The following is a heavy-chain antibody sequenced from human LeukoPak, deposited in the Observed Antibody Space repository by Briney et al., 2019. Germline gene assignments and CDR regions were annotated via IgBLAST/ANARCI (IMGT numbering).Heavy chain of an antibody. Sequence: GGSLRLSCAASGFTFSSYAMHWVRQAPGKGLEWVAVISYDGSNKYYADSVKGRFTISRDNSKNTLYLQMNSLRAEDTAVYYCARDQLEYSSGAAFDYWGQGTLVTVSS. D-gene: IGHD6-25*01. CDR1: GFTFSSYA. V-gene: IGHV3-30-3*01. CDR3: ARDQLEYSSGAAFDY. J-gene: IGHJ4*02. CDR2: ISYDGSNK.